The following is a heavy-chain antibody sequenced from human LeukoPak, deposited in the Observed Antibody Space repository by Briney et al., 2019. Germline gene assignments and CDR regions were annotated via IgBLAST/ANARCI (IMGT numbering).Heavy chain of an antibody. V-gene: IGHV4-61*02. D-gene: IGHD2-2*01. CDR1: GGSISSGNYY. CDR2: IYASGST. CDR3: ARATSTSLYWYFDL. Sequence: SETLSLTCTVSGGSISSGNYYWTWIRQPAGKGLEWIGRIYASGSTNSNPSLKSRVTISVDTSKNQFSLKLSSVTAADTAVYYCARATSTSLYWYFDLWGRGTLVTVSS. J-gene: IGHJ2*01.